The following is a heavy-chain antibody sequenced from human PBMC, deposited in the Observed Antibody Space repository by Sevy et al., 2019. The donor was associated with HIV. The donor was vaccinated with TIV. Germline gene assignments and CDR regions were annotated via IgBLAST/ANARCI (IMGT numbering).Heavy chain of an antibody. D-gene: IGHD5-18*01. J-gene: IGHJ4*02. Sequence: GGSLRLSCAASGFTFSSYAMSWVRQAPGKGLEWVSAISGRGSRTYFADSVKGRFAFSRDNSKNTLYLQMNSLRAGDTAVYYCANRGADTAMAAYSTSWYVDYWGQGTLVTVSS. CDR1: GFTFSSYA. CDR2: ISGRGSRT. V-gene: IGHV3-23*01. CDR3: ANRGADTAMAAYSTSWYVDY.